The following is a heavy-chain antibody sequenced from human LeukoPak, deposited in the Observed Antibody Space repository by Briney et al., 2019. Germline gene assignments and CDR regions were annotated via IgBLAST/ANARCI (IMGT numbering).Heavy chain of an antibody. D-gene: IGHD6-19*01. J-gene: IGHJ4*02. CDR2: IYYTGTT. CDR3: ARLKGYSSGWYPSYYFDY. Sequence: SETLSLTCTVSGGSISSSYWSWIRQPPGKGLEWIGYIYYTGTTNYNPSLKSRVTISVDTSKNQFSLKLSSMTAADTAVYYCARLKGYSSGWYPSYYFDYWGQGTLVTVSS. V-gene: IGHV4-59*12. CDR1: GGSISSSY.